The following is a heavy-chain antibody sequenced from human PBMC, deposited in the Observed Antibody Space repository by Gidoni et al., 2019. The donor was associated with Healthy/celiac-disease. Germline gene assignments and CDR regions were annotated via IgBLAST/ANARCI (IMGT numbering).Heavy chain of an antibody. CDR3: ARESGAARRGWVGWFDP. CDR1: GLPLLSHY. D-gene: IGHD6-6*01. Sequence: EVQLVESGGGWIQPGGSLSLSCPASGLPLLSHYMSWVRQAQGQGREWVSVIDSGGSTYYADSVKGRFTISRDNSKNTLYLQMNSLRAEDTAVYYCARESGAARRGWVGWFDPWGQGTLVTVSS. J-gene: IGHJ5*02. V-gene: IGHV3-53*01. CDR2: IDSGGST.